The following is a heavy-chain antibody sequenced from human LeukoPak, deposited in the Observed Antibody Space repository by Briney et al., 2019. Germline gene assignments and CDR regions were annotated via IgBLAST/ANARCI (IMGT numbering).Heavy chain of an antibody. Sequence: PSETLSLTCTVSGGSISSYYWSWIRQPPGKGLEWIGYIYYSGSTNYNPSLKSRVTISVDTSKNQFSLKLSSVTAADTAVYYCARQVTRVERFLPGMDVWGQGTTVTVSS. CDR1: GGSISSYY. V-gene: IGHV4-59*08. CDR2: IYYSGST. J-gene: IGHJ6*02. D-gene: IGHD3-3*01. CDR3: ARQVTRVERFLPGMDV.